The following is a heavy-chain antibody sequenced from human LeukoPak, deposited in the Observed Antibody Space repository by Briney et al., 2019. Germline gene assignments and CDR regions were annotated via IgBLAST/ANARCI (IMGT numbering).Heavy chain of an antibody. CDR3: ARGVTVLDY. CDR1: GGTFSNYA. D-gene: IGHD4-17*01. V-gene: IGHV1-69*13. CDR2: IIPIFATA. Sequence: ASVKVSCKASGGTFSNYAVNWVRQSPGQGLEWMGGIIPIFATANYAQKFQDRVTITADESTSTAYMELSSLRSEDTAVYYCARGVTVLDYWGQGTLVTVSS. J-gene: IGHJ4*02.